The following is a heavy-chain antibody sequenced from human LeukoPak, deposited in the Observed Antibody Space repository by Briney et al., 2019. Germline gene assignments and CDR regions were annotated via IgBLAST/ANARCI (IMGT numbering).Heavy chain of an antibody. CDR2: IYYSGST. V-gene: IGHV4-39*07. D-gene: IGHD6-6*01. J-gene: IGHJ6*03. Sequence: GSLRLSCAASGFTFSSSAMSWIRQPPGKGLEWIGSIYYSGSTYYNPSLKSRVTISVDTSKNRFSLKLSSVTAADTAVYYCAREGSSSSFYYYYYMDVWGKGTTVTVSS. CDR3: AREGSSSSFYYYYYMDV. CDR1: GFTFSSSAM.